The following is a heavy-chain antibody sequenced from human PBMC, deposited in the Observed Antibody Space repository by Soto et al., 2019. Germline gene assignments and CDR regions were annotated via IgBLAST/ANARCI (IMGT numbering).Heavy chain of an antibody. CDR1: GYTFTSYG. D-gene: IGHD4-17*01. CDR2: ISAYNGNT. J-gene: IGHJ1*01. Sequence: VKVSCKASGYTFTSYGISWVRQAPGQGLEWMGWISAYNGNTNYAQKLQGRVTMTTDTSTSTAYMELRSLRSDDTAVYYCARASSPYGDYTNEYFQHWGQGTLVTVSS. V-gene: IGHV1-18*01. CDR3: ARASSPYGDYTNEYFQH.